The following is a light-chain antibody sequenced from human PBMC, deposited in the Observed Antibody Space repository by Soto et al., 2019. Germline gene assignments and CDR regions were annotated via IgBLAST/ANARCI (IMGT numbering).Light chain of an antibody. V-gene: IGKV3-15*01. J-gene: IGKJ3*01. CDR2: GAS. CDR3: QQYNKWPLFT. Sequence: EILMTQSPATLSVSPGERATLSCRASQSVGNNLAWYQQRPAQAPRLHIYGASTRATGIPARFSGSGSGTEFTLTINSLQSEDFALYYCQQYNKWPLFTFGPGTRVDI. CDR1: QSVGNN.